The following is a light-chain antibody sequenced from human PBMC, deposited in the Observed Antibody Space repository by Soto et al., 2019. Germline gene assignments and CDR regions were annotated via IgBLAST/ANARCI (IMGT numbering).Light chain of an antibody. V-gene: IGKV3D-15*01. Sequence: EIVMTQSPDTLSVSPGERATLSCGAIQSVSSNLAWYQQKPGQAPRLLIYGASSRATGIPDRFSGNGSGTEFTLTISSLQSEDFAVYYCQQYNNWPPPVTFGQGTKVDIK. CDR3: QQYNNWPPPVT. CDR2: GAS. CDR1: QSVSSN. J-gene: IGKJ1*01.